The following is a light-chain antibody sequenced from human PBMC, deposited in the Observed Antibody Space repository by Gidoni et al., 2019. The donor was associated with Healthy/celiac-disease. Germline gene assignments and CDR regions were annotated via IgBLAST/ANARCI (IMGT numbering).Light chain of an antibody. CDR2: AAS. CDR3: LQDYNYPPT. CDR1: QGIRND. J-gene: IGKJ1*01. Sequence: AIQITQSPSSLSASVGDRVTITCRASQGIRNDLGWDQQKPGKAPKLLSYAASSLQSGVPSRFSGSGSGTDFTLTISSLQPEDFATYYCLQDYNYPPTFXQXTKVEIK. V-gene: IGKV1-6*01.